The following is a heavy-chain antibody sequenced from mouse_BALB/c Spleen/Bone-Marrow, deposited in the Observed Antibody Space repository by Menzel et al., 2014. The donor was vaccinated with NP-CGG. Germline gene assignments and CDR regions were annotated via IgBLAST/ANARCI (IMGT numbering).Heavy chain of an antibody. Sequence: EVKLMESGAELVRSGASVKLSCTASGFNIKDYYMHWVKQRPEHGLEWIGWIDPENGDTEYAPKFQGKATMTADTSSNTAYLQLSSLTSEDTAVYYCNAWGGNCGRACFAYWGQGTLVTVSA. J-gene: IGHJ3*01. V-gene: IGHV14-4*02. CDR2: IDPENGDT. CDR1: GFNIKDYY. CDR3: NAWGGNCGRACFAY. D-gene: IGHD2-1*01.